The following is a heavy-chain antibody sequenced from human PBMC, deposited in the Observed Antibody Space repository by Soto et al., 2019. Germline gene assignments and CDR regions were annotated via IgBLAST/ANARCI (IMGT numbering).Heavy chain of an antibody. CDR1: SGSFSGYY. D-gene: IGHD3-10*01. V-gene: IGHV4-34*01. Sequence: QVQLPQWGAGLLRPSETLSLTCAVYSGSFSGYYWSWIRQPPGKGLEWIGEINHSGSTNYNPSLKSRVTRSVDTSKNQFSLKLSSVTAADTAVYYCARGPVRDHYGSGSYDGSYYYGMDVWGQGTTVTVSS. J-gene: IGHJ6*02. CDR2: INHSGST. CDR3: ARGPVRDHYGSGSYDGSYYYGMDV.